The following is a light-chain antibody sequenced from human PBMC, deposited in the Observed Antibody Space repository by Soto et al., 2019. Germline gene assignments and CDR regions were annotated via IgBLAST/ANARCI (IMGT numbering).Light chain of an antibody. CDR2: EVS. Sequence: QSALTQPASVSGSPGQSITISCTGTSSDVGGYNYVSWYQQHPGKAPKLMIYEVSSRPSGVSNPCSGSKPGNTASLTLSGDQVEDEVHYSSSSDNSSSAPVYVFGTR. J-gene: IGLJ1*01. CDR1: SSDVGGYNY. CDR3: SSDNSSSAPVYV. V-gene: IGLV2-14*01.